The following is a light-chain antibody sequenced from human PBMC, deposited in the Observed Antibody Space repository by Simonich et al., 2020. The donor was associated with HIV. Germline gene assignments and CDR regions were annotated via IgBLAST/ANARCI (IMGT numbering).Light chain of an antibody. Sequence: EIVLTQSPATLSLSPGERATLSCRASQSVSSYLAWYQQKPVQAPRLLIYDASNRATGIPARFSGSGSRTDFTLTISSLEPEDFAVYYCQQRSNWPITFGQGTRLEIK. J-gene: IGKJ5*01. CDR2: DAS. CDR1: QSVSSY. V-gene: IGKV3-11*01. CDR3: QQRSNWPIT.